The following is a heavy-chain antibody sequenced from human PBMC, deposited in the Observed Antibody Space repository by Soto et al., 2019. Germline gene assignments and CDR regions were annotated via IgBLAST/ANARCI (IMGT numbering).Heavy chain of an antibody. V-gene: IGHV4-4*07. CDR2: LHSTGAT. D-gene: IGHD6-13*01. J-gene: IGHJ5*02. CDR1: GGSINNYW. Sequence: SETLSLTCTVSGGSINNYWWSWIRQAADKRLEWIGRLHSTGATNYNPSLRSRVTMSVDKSKNQFSLNLASVTAADTAVYYCVRDVPAAGTDWFDPWGQGTLVTVSS. CDR3: VRDVPAAGTDWFDP.